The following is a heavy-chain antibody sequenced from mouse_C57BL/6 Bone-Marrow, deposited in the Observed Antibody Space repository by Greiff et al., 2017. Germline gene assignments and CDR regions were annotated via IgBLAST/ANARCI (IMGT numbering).Heavy chain of an antibody. CDR1: GYTFTRYW. D-gene: IGHD2-1*01. CDR2: INTSNGGT. Sequence: QVQLQQPGPELVKPGASVKMSCKASGYTFTRYWMHWVKQRPGKGLEWIGNINTSNGGTNYNEKFKSKATLTVDKSSSTAYMQLSSLTSEDSAVYYCARSEGNPIAYWGQETLVTVSA. J-gene: IGHJ3*01. CDR3: ARSEGNPIAY. V-gene: IGHV1-53*01.